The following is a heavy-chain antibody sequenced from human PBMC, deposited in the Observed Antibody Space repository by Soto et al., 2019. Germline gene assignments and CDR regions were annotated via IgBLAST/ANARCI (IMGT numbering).Heavy chain of an antibody. V-gene: IGHV3-53*01. D-gene: IGHD3-9*01. CDR1: GFTLDKYT. Sequence: GGSLRLSCAAFGFTLDKYTMGWVRQAPGKGLEWVAESFSSGGTQYADSVKGRFTISRDNSRNMVFLRMNGLRVEDTALYYCARDREPDGIWTFDSWGQGALVTVSS. CDR2: SFSSGGT. CDR3: ARDREPDGIWTFDS. J-gene: IGHJ4*02.